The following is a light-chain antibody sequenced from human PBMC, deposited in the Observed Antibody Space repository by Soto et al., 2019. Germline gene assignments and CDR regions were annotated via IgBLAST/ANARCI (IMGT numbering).Light chain of an antibody. CDR1: QSVSSNY. V-gene: IGKV3-20*01. CDR3: QQDDTSLN. CDR2: GAS. J-gene: IGKJ4*01. Sequence: EIVLTQSPGTLSLSPGEGATLSCRASQSVSSNYLAWYQQKPGQAPRLLIYGASSRATGIPDRFSGSGSGTDFTLTISRLEPEDFAVYYCQQDDTSLNFGGGTKLEIK.